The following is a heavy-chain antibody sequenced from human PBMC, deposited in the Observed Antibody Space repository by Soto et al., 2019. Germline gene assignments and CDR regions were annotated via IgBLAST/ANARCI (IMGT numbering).Heavy chain of an antibody. CDR1: GGSISSSSYY. V-gene: IGHV4-39*01. D-gene: IGHD3-10*01. CDR2: IYYSGST. CDR3: ARRGSGSHSDY. J-gene: IGHJ4*02. Sequence: QLQLQESGPGLVKPSETLSLTCTVSGGSISSSSYYWGWIRQPPGKGLEWIGSIYYSGSTYYNPSLKRRVTISVDTSTNQFSLKLSSVTAADTAVYYCARRGSGSHSDYWGQGTLVTVSS.